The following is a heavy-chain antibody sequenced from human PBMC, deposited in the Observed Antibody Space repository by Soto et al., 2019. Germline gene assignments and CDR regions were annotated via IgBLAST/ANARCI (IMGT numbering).Heavy chain of an antibody. D-gene: IGHD3-22*01. CDR2: IYYSGST. V-gene: IGHV4-31*03. J-gene: IGHJ4*02. Sequence: SETLSLTCTVSGGSISSGGYYWGWIRQHPGKGLEWIGYIYYSGSTYYNPSLKSRVTISVDTSKKQFSLKLSSVTAADTAVYFCARDRGYESSLGLYYWGQGTLVTVAS. CDR1: GGSISSGGYY. CDR3: ARDRGYESSLGLYY.